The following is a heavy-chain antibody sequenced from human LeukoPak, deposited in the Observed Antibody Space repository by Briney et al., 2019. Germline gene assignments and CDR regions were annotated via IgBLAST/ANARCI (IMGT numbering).Heavy chain of an antibody. J-gene: IGHJ6*03. CDR1: GFTFSSYG. D-gene: IGHD6-13*01. Sequence: GGTLRLSCAASGFTFSSYGMSWVRQAPGKGLEWVSAISGSGGSPYYADSVKGRFTISRDSSKNTLYLQMNSLRAEDTAVYYCAKTYRSSRAHDCYYYYTDAWG. CDR2: ISGSGGSP. CDR3: AKTYRSSRAHDCYYYYTDA. V-gene: IGHV3-23*01.